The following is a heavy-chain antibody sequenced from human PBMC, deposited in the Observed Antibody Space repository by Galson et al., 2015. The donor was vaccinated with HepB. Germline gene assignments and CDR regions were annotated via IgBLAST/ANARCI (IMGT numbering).Heavy chain of an antibody. J-gene: IGHJ6*02. CDR1: GGTFSSYA. V-gene: IGHV1-69*13. Sequence: SVKVSCKASGGTFSSYAISWVRQAPGQGLEWMGGIIPIFGIANYAQKFQGRVTITADESTSTAYMELSSLRSDDTAVYYCARDTVEIAVAGTFDDYYYYGMDVWGQGTTVTVSS. CDR3: ARDTVEIAVAGTFDDYYYYGMDV. D-gene: IGHD6-19*01. CDR2: IIPIFGIA.